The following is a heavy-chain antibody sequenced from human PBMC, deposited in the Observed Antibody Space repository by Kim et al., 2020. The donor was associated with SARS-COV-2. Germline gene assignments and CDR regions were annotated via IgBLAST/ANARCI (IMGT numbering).Heavy chain of an antibody. CDR2: IKQDGSEK. Sequence: GGSLRLSCAASGFTFSSYWMSWVRQAPGKGLEWVANIKQDGSEKYYVDSVKGRFTISRDNAKNSLYLQMNSLRAEDTAVYYCARDGDYGDYVYDYWGQGTLVTVSS. D-gene: IGHD4-17*01. CDR3: ARDGDYGDYVYDY. J-gene: IGHJ4*02. V-gene: IGHV3-7*01. CDR1: GFTFSSYW.